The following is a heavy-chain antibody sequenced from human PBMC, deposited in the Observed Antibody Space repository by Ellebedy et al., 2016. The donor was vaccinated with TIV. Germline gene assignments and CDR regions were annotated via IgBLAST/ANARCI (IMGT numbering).Heavy chain of an antibody. J-gene: IGHJ4*02. V-gene: IGHV3-74*01. CDR1: GFTFSTYW. D-gene: IGHD6-19*01. CDR3: ARGRGWYPYFDY. CDR2: INSDGSST. Sequence: PGGSLRLSCAASGFTFSTYWMHWVRQAPGKGLVWVSRINSDGSSTTYADSVKGRFTISRDNAKNTLYLQMNSLRAEDTAVYYCARGRGWYPYFDYWGQGTLVTVSS.